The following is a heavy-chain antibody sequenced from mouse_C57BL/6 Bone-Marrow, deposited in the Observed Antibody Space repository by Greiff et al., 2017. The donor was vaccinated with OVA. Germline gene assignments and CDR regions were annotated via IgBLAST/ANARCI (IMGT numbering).Heavy chain of an antibody. D-gene: IGHD2-5*01. CDR2: INPGSGGT. J-gene: IGHJ2*01. CDR1: GYAFTNYL. Sequence: VQLQESGAELVRPGTSVKVSCKASGYAFTNYLIEWVKQRPGQGLEWIGVINPGSGGTNYNEKFKGKATLTADKSSSTAYMQLSSLTSEDSAVYFCARGGYSNFDYWGQGTTLTVSS. CDR3: ARGGYSNFDY. V-gene: IGHV1-54*01.